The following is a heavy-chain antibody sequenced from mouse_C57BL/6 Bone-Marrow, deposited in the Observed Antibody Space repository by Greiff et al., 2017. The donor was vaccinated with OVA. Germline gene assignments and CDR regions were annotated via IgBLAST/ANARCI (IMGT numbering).Heavy chain of an antibody. V-gene: IGHV1-55*01. CDR3: ARGYDGYKGFAY. D-gene: IGHD2-3*01. Sequence: QVQLQQPGAELVKPGASVKMSCKASGYTFTSYWITWVKQRPGQGLEWIGDIYPGSGSTNYNEKFKSKATLTVDTSSSTAYMQLSSLTSEDSAVYYVARGYDGYKGFAYWGQGTLVTVSA. CDR2: IYPGSGST. CDR1: GYTFTSYW. J-gene: IGHJ3*01.